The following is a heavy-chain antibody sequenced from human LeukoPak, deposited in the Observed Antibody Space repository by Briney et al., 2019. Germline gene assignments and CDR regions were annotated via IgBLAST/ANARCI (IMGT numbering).Heavy chain of an antibody. CDR3: ARGVVKLDY. CDR1: GFTFSSHG. Sequence: QPGGSLRLSCAASGFTFSSHGMNWVRQAPGKGLEWVANIKQDGSEKYYVDSVKGRFTISRDNAKNSLYLQMNSLRAEDTAVYYCARGVVKLDYWGQGTLVTVSS. CDR2: IKQDGSEK. J-gene: IGHJ4*02. V-gene: IGHV3-7*04. D-gene: IGHD3-3*01.